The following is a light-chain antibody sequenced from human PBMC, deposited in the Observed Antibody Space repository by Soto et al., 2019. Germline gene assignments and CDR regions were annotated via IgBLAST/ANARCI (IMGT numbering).Light chain of an antibody. J-gene: IGLJ1*01. CDR1: SSDVGSYNL. CDR2: ECT. V-gene: IGLV2-23*01. CDR3: CSYAGGRNV. Sequence: QAVVTQPASVSGSPGQSITVSCTGTSSDVGSYNLVSWYQQHPGKAPKLIIYECTQRPSGVSSRFSGSKSGNRASLTISGLQAEDEADYYCCSYAGGRNVFGTGTKVTVL.